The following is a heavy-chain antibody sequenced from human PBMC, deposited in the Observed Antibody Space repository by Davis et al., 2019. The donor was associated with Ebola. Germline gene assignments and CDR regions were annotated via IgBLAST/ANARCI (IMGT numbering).Heavy chain of an antibody. Sequence: MPSETLSLTCAVYGGSFSGYYWSWIRQPPGKGLEWIGYIYYSGSTNYNPSLKSRVTISVDTSKNQFSLKLSSVTAADTAVYYCAVLLGRYYYYGMDVWGKGTTVTVSS. CDR1: GGSFSGYY. J-gene: IGHJ6*04. CDR3: AVLLGRYYYYGMDV. D-gene: IGHD2/OR15-2a*01. CDR2: IYYSGST. V-gene: IGHV4-59*01.